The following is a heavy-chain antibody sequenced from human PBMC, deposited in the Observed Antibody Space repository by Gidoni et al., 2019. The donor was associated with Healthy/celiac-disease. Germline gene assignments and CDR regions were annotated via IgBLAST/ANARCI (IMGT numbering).Heavy chain of an antibody. CDR1: GFTVSSNY. CDR2: IYSGGST. CDR3: ARDLARGSGSYTYYYYGMDV. Sequence: EVQLVESGGGLVQPGGSLRLSCAASGFTVSSNYMSWVRQAPGKGLEWVSVIYSGGSTYYADSVKGRFTISRDNSKNTLYLQMNSLRAEDTAVYYCARDLARGSGSYTYYYYGMDVWGQGTTVTVSS. V-gene: IGHV3-66*01. D-gene: IGHD3-10*01. J-gene: IGHJ6*02.